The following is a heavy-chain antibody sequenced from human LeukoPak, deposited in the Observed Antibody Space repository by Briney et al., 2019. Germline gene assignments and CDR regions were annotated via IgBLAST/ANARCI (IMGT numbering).Heavy chain of an antibody. Sequence: ASVKVSCKASGYTFTSYDINWVRQATGQGLEWMGWMNPNSGNTGYAQKFQGRVTMTTDTSTSTAYMELRSLRSDDTAVYYCARGFIAVAGNWFDPWGQGTLVTVSS. CDR2: MNPNSGNT. CDR3: ARGFIAVAGNWFDP. J-gene: IGHJ5*02. D-gene: IGHD6-19*01. CDR1: GYTFTSYD. V-gene: IGHV1-8*01.